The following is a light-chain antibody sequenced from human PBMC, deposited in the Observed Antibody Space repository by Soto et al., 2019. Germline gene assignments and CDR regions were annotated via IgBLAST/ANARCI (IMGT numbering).Light chain of an antibody. J-gene: IGLJ2*01. V-gene: IGLV2-23*01. CDR2: EGT. Sequence: QSALTQPASVSGSPGQSITISCTGTSSDVGSYNFVSWFQQHPGKVPKLIIYEGTERPSGVSNRFSASKSGNTASLTISGLPPEDESDYCCCSYAGPSSIFCGGTKLT. CDR3: CSYAGPSSI. CDR1: SSDVGSYNF.